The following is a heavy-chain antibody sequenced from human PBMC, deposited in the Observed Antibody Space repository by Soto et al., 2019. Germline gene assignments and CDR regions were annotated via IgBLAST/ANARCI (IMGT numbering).Heavy chain of an antibody. V-gene: IGHV3-30*18. CDR1: GFTFSSYG. J-gene: IGHJ6*02. CDR3: AKPRAARPYYYYYYGMDV. CDR2: ISYDGSNK. D-gene: IGHD6-6*01. Sequence: PGGSLRLSCAASGFTFSSYGMHWVRQAPGKGLEWVAVISYDGSNKYYADSVKGRFTISRDNSKNTLYLQMNSLRAEDTAVYYCAKPRAARPYYYYYYGMDVWGQGTTVTVSS.